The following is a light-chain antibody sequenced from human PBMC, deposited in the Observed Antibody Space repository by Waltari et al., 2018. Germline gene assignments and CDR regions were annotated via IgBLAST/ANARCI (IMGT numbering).Light chain of an antibody. CDR2: GAS. V-gene: IGKV3-15*01. J-gene: IGKJ4*01. CDR3: QQYNNWPPLT. Sequence: RASHSVSSNVAWYQQKPGQAPRLLIYGASTRATGIPARFSGSGSGTEFTLTISSLQSEDFAVYYCQQYNNWPPLTFGGGTKVEIK. CDR1: HSVSSN.